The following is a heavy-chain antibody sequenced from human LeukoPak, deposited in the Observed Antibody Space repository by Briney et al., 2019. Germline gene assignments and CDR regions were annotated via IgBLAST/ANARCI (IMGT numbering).Heavy chain of an antibody. Sequence: GRSLRLSCAASGFTFDGYAMRWVRQAPGKGLEWVSGISWNSGSIGYADSVKGRFTISRDNAKNSLYLQMNSLRAEDTAVYYCPKDKEQQLRGPHAPPRVHWGQGTLVTVPS. V-gene: IGHV3-9*01. D-gene: IGHD6-13*01. CDR2: ISWNSGSI. CDR3: PKDKEQQLRGPHAPPRVH. CDR1: GFTFDGYA. J-gene: IGHJ4*02.